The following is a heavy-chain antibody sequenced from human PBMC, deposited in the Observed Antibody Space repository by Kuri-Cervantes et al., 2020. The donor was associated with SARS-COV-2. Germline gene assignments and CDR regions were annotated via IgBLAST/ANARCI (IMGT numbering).Heavy chain of an antibody. CDR3: ARARIAAAFVDY. D-gene: IGHD6-13*01. Sequence: SQTLSLTCAFYGESFSGYYWNWIRQTPGKGLEWIGYIYHSGSTNYNPSLKSRVTISVDTSKNQFSLKLSSVTAADTAVYYCARARIAAAFVDYWGQGTLVTVSS. CDR1: GESFSGYY. J-gene: IGHJ4*02. CDR2: IYHSGST. V-gene: IGHV4-34*01.